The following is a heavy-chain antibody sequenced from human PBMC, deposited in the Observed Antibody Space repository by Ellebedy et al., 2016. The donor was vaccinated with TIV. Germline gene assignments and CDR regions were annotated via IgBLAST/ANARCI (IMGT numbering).Heavy chain of an antibody. J-gene: IGHJ6*02. CDR1: GYTLTELS. V-gene: IGHV1-24*01. CDR3: ATDPPAMGPYYYYYGMDV. CDR2: FDAEDGET. D-gene: IGHD5-18*01. Sequence: AASVKVSCKVSGYTLTELSMHWVRQAPGKGLEWMGGFDAEDGETIYAQKFQGRVTMTEDTSTDTAYMELSSLRSEDTAVYYCATDPPAMGPYYYYYGMDVWGQGTTVTVSS.